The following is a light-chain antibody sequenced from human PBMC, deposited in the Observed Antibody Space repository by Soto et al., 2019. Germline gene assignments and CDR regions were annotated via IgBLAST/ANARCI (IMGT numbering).Light chain of an antibody. CDR3: QHHGSFTPST. J-gene: IGKJ1*01. V-gene: IGKV3-20*01. Sequence: EIVLTQSPGTLSLSPGERATLSCRASQSVSSSYLAWYQQKPGQAPRLLIYGASSRATGIPDKFSGSGSGTDFTLTISRLEPEDFAVYYCQHHGSFTPSTFGQGTKVDIK. CDR2: GAS. CDR1: QSVSSSY.